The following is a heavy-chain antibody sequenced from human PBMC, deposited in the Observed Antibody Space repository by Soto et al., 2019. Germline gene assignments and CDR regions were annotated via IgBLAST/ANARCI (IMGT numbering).Heavy chain of an antibody. CDR3: AKGGSYYGSGSHHIDY. Sequence: GGSLRLSCAASGFTFSSYGMHWVRQAPGKGLEWVAVISYDGSNKYYADSVKGRFTISRDNSKNTLYLQMNSLRAEDTAVYYCAKGGSYYGSGSHHIDYWGQGTLVTVSS. CDR1: GFTFSSYG. J-gene: IGHJ4*02. V-gene: IGHV3-30*18. D-gene: IGHD3-10*01. CDR2: ISYDGSNK.